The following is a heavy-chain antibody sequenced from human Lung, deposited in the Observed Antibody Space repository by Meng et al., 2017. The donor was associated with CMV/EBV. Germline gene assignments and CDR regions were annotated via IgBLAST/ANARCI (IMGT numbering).Heavy chain of an antibody. Sequence: AELKEPGPPVKVSCKASGYTVTSYDINWVRQATGQGLEWMGWMNPNSGNTGYAQKFQGRVTMTRNTSISTAYMELSSLRSEDTAVYYCARGYCSGGSCPVFDPWGQGTLVTVSS. CDR2: MNPNSGNT. CDR3: ARGYCSGGSCPVFDP. V-gene: IGHV1-8*01. D-gene: IGHD2-15*01. CDR1: GYTVTSYD. J-gene: IGHJ5*02.